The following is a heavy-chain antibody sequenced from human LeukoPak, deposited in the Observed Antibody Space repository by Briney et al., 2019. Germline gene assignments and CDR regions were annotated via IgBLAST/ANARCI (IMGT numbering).Heavy chain of an antibody. V-gene: IGHV1-69*05. CDR2: IIPIFGTA. D-gene: IGHD3-22*01. CDR1: GGTFSSYA. Sequence: SVKVSCKASGGTFSSYAISWVRQAPGQGLEWMGRIIPIFGTANYAQKFQGRVAITTDESTSTAYMELSSLRSEDTAVYYCARIRYYYDSSGYYFFWFDPWGQGTLVTVSS. CDR3: ARIRYYYDSSGYYFFWFDP. J-gene: IGHJ5*02.